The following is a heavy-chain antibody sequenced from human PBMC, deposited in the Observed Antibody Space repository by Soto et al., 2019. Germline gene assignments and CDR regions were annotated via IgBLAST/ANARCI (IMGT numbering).Heavy chain of an antibody. J-gene: IGHJ5*02. CDR1: GGSINNYY. CDR2: IYYSGST. V-gene: IGHV4-59*01. Sequence: PSETLSLTCTVSGGSINNYYWSWIRQPPGKGLEWIGYIYYSGSTKYNPSLKSRVTISVDTSKNQFSLKLSSVTAADTAVYYCARGVNWFDPWGQGTLVTVSS. CDR3: ARGVNWFDP.